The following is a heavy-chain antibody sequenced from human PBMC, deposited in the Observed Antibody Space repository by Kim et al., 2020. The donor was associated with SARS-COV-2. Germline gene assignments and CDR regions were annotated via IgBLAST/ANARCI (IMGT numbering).Heavy chain of an antibody. CDR2: IWYDGSNK. V-gene: IGHV3-33*01. CDR3: ARDISLNYYDSSPMGGYYGMDV. D-gene: IGHD3-22*01. J-gene: IGHJ6*02. Sequence: GGSLRLSCAASGFTFSSYGMHWVRQAPGKGLEWVAVIWYDGSNKYYADSVKGRFTISRDNSKNTLYLQMNSLRAEDTAVYYCARDISLNYYDSSPMGGYYGMDVWGQGTTVTVSS. CDR1: GFTFSSYG.